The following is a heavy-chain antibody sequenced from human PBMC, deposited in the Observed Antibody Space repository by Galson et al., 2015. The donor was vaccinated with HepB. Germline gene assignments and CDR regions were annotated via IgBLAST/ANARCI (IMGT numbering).Heavy chain of an antibody. Sequence: SLRLSCAASEFTFSMYGMYWVRQAPGKGLEWVAAISYDSTGKYYADSVRGRFTISRDSSKNTLSLQLNDLRVDDTAVYYCAKQRPNYDHKGSIDYWGQGTLVIDSS. D-gene: IGHD3-16*01. CDR1: EFTFSMYG. J-gene: IGHJ4*02. V-gene: IGHV3-30*18. CDR2: ISYDSTGK. CDR3: AKQRPNYDHKGSIDY.